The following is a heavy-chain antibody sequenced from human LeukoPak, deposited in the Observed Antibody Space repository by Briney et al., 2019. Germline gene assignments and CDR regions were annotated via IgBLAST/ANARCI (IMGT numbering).Heavy chain of an antibody. D-gene: IGHD4-17*01. Sequence: GGSLRLSCSASGFTFISYAMIWDRQAPEKGLEWVSGISGSGVNTYYADSVKGRFTISRDNSRNTLYLQMNSLRAEDTAVYYCAKASYTYGDYASWGQGTLVTVSS. V-gene: IGHV3-23*01. CDR1: GFTFISYA. CDR2: ISGSGVNT. J-gene: IGHJ5*02. CDR3: AKASYTYGDYAS.